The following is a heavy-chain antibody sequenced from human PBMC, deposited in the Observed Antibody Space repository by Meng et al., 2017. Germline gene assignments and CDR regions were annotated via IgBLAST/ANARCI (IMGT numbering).Heavy chain of an antibody. V-gene: IGHV4-31*01. CDR2: IYYSGST. Sequence: SETLSFTCTVSGGSISSGGYYWSWIRQHPGKGLEWIGYIYYSGSTYYNPSLKSLVTISVDTSKNQFSLKLSSVTAADTAVYYCARGTTSNWFDPWGQGTLVTVSS. D-gene: IGHD4-17*01. J-gene: IGHJ5*02. CDR1: GGSISSGGYY. CDR3: ARGTTSNWFDP.